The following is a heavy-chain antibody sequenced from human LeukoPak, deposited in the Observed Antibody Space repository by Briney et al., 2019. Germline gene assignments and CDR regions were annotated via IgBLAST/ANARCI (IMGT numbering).Heavy chain of an antibody. J-gene: IGHJ4*02. D-gene: IGHD2-15*01. Sequence: GGSLRLSCAASGFTFSSYSMNWVRQAPGKGLEWVSSISSSSSYIYYADSVKGRFTISRDNAKNSLYLQMNSLRAEGTAVYYCARGYCSGGSCYMYYFDYWGQGTLVTVPS. CDR2: ISSSSSYI. CDR1: GFTFSSYS. V-gene: IGHV3-21*01. CDR3: ARGYCSGGSCYMYYFDY.